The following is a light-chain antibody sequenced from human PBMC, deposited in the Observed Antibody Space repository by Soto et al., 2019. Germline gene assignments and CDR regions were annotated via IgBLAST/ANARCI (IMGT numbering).Light chain of an antibody. Sequence: IVLTLSPGALSFFPGEGGTSSCSASKRVSSRYLSWYQQKPGQAPSLLIYGASSRATGSTDKCSGGGSGTDFTLTISRLVHEEFAVYYCHQYDSSPPITFGQGTRLEIK. CDR3: HQYDSSPPIT. J-gene: IGKJ5*01. V-gene: IGKV3-20*01. CDR1: KRVSSRY. CDR2: GAS.